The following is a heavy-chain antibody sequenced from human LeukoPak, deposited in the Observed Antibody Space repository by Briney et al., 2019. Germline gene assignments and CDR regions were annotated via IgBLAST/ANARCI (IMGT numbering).Heavy chain of an antibody. J-gene: IGHJ3*02. CDR3: ARYYCSGGSCYPYDAFDI. Sequence: SVKVSCKASGGTFSSYAISWVRQAPGQGLEWMGRIIPIFGTANYAQKFQGRATITTDESTSTAYMELSSLRSEDTAVYYCARYYCSGGSCYPYDAFDIWGQGTMVTVSS. CDR1: GGTFSSYA. V-gene: IGHV1-69*05. CDR2: IIPIFGTA. D-gene: IGHD2-15*01.